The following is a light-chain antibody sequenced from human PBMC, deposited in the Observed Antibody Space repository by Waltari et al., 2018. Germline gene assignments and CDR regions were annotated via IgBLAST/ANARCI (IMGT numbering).Light chain of an antibody. J-gene: IGLJ1*01. CDR2: EVT. CDR3: CSYNDGPYV. CDR1: SSDVATYNL. Sequence: QSALTQPASVSGSPAQSITISCTATSSDVATYNLVSWYQQHPGKDPKLLIYEVTKRPSGVSSRFSASRSGNTASLTISGLQAEDEADYYCCSYNDGPYVFGTGTKVTVL. V-gene: IGLV2-23*02.